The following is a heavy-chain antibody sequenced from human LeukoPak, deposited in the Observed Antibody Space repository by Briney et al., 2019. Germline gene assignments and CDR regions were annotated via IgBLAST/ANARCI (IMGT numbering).Heavy chain of an antibody. V-gene: IGHV4-59*01. CDR1: GGSISSYY. Sequence: SETLSLTCTVSGGSISSYYWSWIRQPPGKGLEWIGYIYYSGSTNYNPSLKSRVTISVDTSKNQFSLKLSSVTAADTAVYYCARQRSSGYSDFDYWGQGTLVTVSS. J-gene: IGHJ4*02. CDR3: ARQRSSGYSDFDY. D-gene: IGHD3-22*01. CDR2: IYYSGST.